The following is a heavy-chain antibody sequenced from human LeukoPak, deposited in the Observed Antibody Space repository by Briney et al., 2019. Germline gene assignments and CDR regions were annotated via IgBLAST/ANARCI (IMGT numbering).Heavy chain of an antibody. CDR2: INPGGTT. CDR1: GGSFSGYY. V-gene: IGHV4-34*01. D-gene: IGHD4-17*01. J-gene: IGHJ4*02. CDR3: ARAKSTVSTYFDS. Sequence: SETLSLTCAVHGGSFSGYYWAWIRQPPGKGLEWIGEINPGGTTNYHPSLKRRVTISADTSTSQFSLELRSVTAPDTAVFYCARAKSTVSTYFDSWGQGSLVTVSS.